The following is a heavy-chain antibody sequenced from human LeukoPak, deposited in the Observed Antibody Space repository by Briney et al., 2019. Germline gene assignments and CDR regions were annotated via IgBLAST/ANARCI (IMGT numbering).Heavy chain of an antibody. V-gene: IGHV3-9*03. Sequence: PGGSLRLSCAASGFTFDDYAMHWVRQAPGKGLEWVAGISWNRGSIDYADSVKGRFTISRDNAKNSLYLQMNSLRAGDMALYYCAKAGSGSSKGVFDYWGQGTLVTVSS. CDR2: ISWNRGSI. CDR1: GFTFDDYA. J-gene: IGHJ4*02. D-gene: IGHD3-10*01. CDR3: AKAGSGSSKGVFDY.